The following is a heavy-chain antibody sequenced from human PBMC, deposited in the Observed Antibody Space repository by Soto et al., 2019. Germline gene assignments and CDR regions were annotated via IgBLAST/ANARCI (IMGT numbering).Heavy chain of an antibody. Sequence: QVQLQESGPGLVKPSQTLSLTCTVSGGSISSGGYYWSWIRPHPGKGLEWIGYIYYSGSTYYNPSRKSRVTISVDTSKNQFSLKLSSVTAADTAVYYCARDLDYYDSSGYYLSACDIWGQGTMVTVSS. V-gene: IGHV4-31*03. CDR1: GGSISSGGYY. D-gene: IGHD3-22*01. CDR3: ARDLDYYDSSGYYLSACDI. J-gene: IGHJ3*02. CDR2: IYYSGST.